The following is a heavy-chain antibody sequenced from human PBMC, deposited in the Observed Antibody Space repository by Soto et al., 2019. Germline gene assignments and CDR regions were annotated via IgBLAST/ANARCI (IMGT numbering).Heavy chain of an antibody. CDR3: ARVNSHDTSGLSVDY. D-gene: IGHD3-22*01. CDR1: GFTFSNFA. Sequence: QVQLVESGGGVVQPGRSLRLSCAASGFTFSNFAMHWVRQAPGKGLEWVALISDDGSDKYYADSVEGRFTISRDNSKNTLYLQMSSLRAEDTTIYYCARVNSHDTSGLSVDYWGQGTLVTVSS. J-gene: IGHJ4*02. V-gene: IGHV3-30-3*01. CDR2: ISDDGSDK.